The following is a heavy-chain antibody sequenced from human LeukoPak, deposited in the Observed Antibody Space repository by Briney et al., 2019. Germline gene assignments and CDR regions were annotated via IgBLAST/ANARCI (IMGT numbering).Heavy chain of an antibody. J-gene: IGHJ4*02. CDR3: ARRNNLGYFDY. CDR2: INHSGNT. Sequence: SETLSLTCAVYGGSFSGYYWSWIRQPPGKGLEWIGEINHSGNTNYNPSLKSRVTISVDTSKNQFSLKLGSVTAADTAVYYCARRNNLGYFDYWGQGALVTVSS. V-gene: IGHV4-34*01. CDR1: GGSFSGYY. D-gene: IGHD1-1*01.